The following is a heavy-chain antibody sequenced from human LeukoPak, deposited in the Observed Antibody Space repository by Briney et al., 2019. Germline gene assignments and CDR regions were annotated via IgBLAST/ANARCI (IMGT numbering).Heavy chain of an antibody. V-gene: IGHV3-23*01. CDR1: GFTFSSYA. Sequence: PGGSLRLSCAASGFTFSSYAMSWVRQAPGKGLEWVSVISGSGGRTYYADSVKGRFTISRDNSKNTLYVQMNSLRAENTAVYYCAKESGRYSGYEWESDFDHWGQGTLVTVSS. CDR3: AKESGRYSGYEWESDFDH. CDR2: ISGSGGRT. J-gene: IGHJ4*02. D-gene: IGHD5-12*01.